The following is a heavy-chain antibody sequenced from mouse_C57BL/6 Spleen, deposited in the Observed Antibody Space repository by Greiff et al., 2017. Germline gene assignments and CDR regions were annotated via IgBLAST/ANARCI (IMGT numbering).Heavy chain of an antibody. D-gene: IGHD1-1*01. CDR1: GYAFTNYL. CDR2: INPGSGGT. Sequence: QVQLQQSGAELVRPGTSVKVSCKASGYAFTNYLIEWVKQRPGQGLEWIGVINPGSGGTNYNEKFKGKATLTADKSSSTAYMQLSSLTSEDSAVYCGARTYYYGSSYDAMDYWGQGTSVTVSS. V-gene: IGHV1-54*01. J-gene: IGHJ4*01. CDR3: ARTYYYGSSYDAMDY.